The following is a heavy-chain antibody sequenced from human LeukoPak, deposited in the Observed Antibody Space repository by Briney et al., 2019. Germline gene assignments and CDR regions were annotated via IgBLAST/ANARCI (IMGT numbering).Heavy chain of an antibody. J-gene: IGHJ4*02. D-gene: IGHD1-14*01. V-gene: IGHV3-30*03. CDR1: GFSFSTYA. Sequence: GGSLRLSCAVSGFSFSTYAMHWVRQAPGKGLDWVAVISNDGDKKYYADSVKGRVTISRDNSKNTLYLNLNSLRIEDTSVFYCARSAGGGKPIDYWGRGTLVTVSS. CDR2: ISNDGDKK. CDR3: ARSAGGGKPIDY.